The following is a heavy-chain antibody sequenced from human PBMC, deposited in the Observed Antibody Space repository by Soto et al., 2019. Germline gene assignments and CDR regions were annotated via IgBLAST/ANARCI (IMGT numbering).Heavy chain of an antibody. Sequence: QLQLVESGGGVVQPGRSLRLSCAASGFTFSNYGMHWVRQAPGKGLEWVAAISYDGSSKYYEDSVKGRFAIFRDNSKNSLHLQMNSLRAEDTAVYYCAKDRFGYSRSWYYFDSWGQGTLVTVSS. CDR3: AKDRFGYSRSWYYFDS. J-gene: IGHJ4*02. CDR1: GFTFSNYG. CDR2: ISYDGSSK. D-gene: IGHD6-13*01. V-gene: IGHV3-30*18.